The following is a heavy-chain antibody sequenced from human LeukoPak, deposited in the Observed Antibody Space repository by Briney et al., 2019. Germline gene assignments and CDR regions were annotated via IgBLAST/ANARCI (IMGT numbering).Heavy chain of an antibody. J-gene: IGHJ2*01. CDR3: ARARRDGDWYFDL. CDR1: GGSLNSGDYY. CDR2: IFYSGST. Sequence: SETLSLTCTVSGGSLNSGDYYWSWIRRPPGKGLEWIGYIFYSGSTYCNPSLKSRVTISVDTSKNQFSLKLSSVTAADTAVNYCARARRDGDWYFDLWGRGTLVTVSS. D-gene: IGHD5-24*01. V-gene: IGHV4-30-4*01.